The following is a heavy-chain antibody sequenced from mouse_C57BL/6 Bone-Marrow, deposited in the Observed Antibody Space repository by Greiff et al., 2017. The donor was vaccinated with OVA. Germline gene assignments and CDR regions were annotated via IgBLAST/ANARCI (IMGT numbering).Heavy chain of an antibody. Sequence: EVKLVESGEGLVKPGGSLKLSCAASGFTFSSYAMSWVRQTPEKRLEWVAYISSGGDYIYYADTVKGRFTISRDNARNTLYLQMSSLKSEDTAMYYCTRDDDADAMDYWGQGTSVTVSS. D-gene: IGHD2-12*01. CDR1: GFTFSSYA. CDR3: TRDDDADAMDY. J-gene: IGHJ4*01. CDR2: ISSGGDYI. V-gene: IGHV5-9-1*02.